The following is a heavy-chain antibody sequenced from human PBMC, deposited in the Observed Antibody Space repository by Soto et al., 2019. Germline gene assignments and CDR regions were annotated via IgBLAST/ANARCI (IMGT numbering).Heavy chain of an antibody. CDR1: GGSVSDKTYY. D-gene: IGHD4-17*01. J-gene: IGHJ4*02. V-gene: IGHV4-61*01. Sequence: SSETLSLTCSVSGGSVSDKTYYWSWIRPPPGKRLEWIGYVYYSGTTNYNPSLKSRVTISVDLSKNRFSLRLSSVTTADTALYYCARTTAVPNTLRSRYFFDYWGQGTLVTVSS. CDR3: ARTTAVPNTLRSRYFFDY. CDR2: VYYSGTT.